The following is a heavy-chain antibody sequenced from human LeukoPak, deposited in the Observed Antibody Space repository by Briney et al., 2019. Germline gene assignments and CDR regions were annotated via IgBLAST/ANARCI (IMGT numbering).Heavy chain of an antibody. CDR1: GGSISSYY. Sequence: SETLSLTCTVSGGSISSYYWSWIRQPPGKGLEWIGRIYTSGSTNYNPSLKSRVTMSVDTSKNQFSLKLSSVTAADTAVYYCARVAGSGSPPSYYYYMDVWGKGTTVTISS. V-gene: IGHV4-4*07. D-gene: IGHD3-10*01. CDR3: ARVAGSGSPPSYYYYMDV. CDR2: IYTSGST. J-gene: IGHJ6*03.